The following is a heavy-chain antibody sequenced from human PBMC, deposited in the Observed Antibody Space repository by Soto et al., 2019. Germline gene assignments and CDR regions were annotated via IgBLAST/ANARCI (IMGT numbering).Heavy chain of an antibody. D-gene: IGHD3-9*01. Sequence: GYLRLSWAASGCTLNPRDLLRVRQAPGKRQEWVAAMSGRGDKTSYTDSVKGRFTISTDNSKNTLYLQMNSLRAEDTAVYFCTRGFHNCLPSRLGIDYWGQGTLATVFS. J-gene: IGHJ4*02. CDR3: TRGFHNCLPSRLGIDY. CDR1: GCTLNPRD. V-gene: IGHV3-23*01. CDR2: MSGRGDKT.